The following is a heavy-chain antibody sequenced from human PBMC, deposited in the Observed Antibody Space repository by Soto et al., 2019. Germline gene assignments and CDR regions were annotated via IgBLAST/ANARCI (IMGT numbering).Heavy chain of an antibody. D-gene: IGHD6-6*01. V-gene: IGHV1-24*01. CDR3: ARVGSSSSPYYYGMDV. CDR2: FDPEDGET. Sequence: GASVKVSCKVSGYTLTELSMHWVRQAPGKGLEWMGGFDPEDGETIYAQKFQGRVTMTEDTSTDTAYMELSSLRSEDTAVYYCARVGSSSSPYYYGMDVWGQGTTVTVSS. CDR1: GYTLTELS. J-gene: IGHJ6*02.